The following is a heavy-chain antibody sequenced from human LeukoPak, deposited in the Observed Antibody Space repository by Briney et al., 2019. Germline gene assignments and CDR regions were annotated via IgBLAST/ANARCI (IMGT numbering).Heavy chain of an antibody. CDR2: MKEDGSNI. D-gene: IGHD3-9*01. Sequence: GGSLRLSCVASGFNFNSYTMSWARQAPGKGLEWVAKMKEDGSNIYYVDSVKGRFTSCRDNGKNSLCLQMSSLRVEDTAVYYCARGGARYLDTWGQGILVTVSS. CDR1: GFNFNSYT. V-gene: IGHV3-7*01. CDR3: ARGGARYLDT. J-gene: IGHJ5*02.